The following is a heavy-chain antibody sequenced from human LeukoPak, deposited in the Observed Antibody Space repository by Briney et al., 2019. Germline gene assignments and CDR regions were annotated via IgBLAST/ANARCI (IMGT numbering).Heavy chain of an antibody. V-gene: IGHV3-7*01. Sequence: GGSLRLSCAASGFTFSSSWMSWVRQAPEKGLEWVANIKEDGSDKYYVDSVKGRFTISRDNAKNSLFLQMNGLRAGDTAVYYCARRTNHLAFDYWGLGTLVTVSS. D-gene: IGHD2-8*01. CDR1: GFTFSSSW. J-gene: IGHJ4*02. CDR2: IKEDGSDK. CDR3: ARRTNHLAFDY.